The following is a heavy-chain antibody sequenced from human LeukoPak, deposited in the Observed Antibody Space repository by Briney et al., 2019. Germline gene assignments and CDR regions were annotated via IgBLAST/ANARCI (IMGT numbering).Heavy chain of an antibody. CDR3: ARDHFRTTVTTNFDS. D-gene: IGHD4-17*01. Sequence: ASVKVSCKASGYTFTSYYMHWVRQAPGQGLEWMGIINPSGGSTSYAQKFQGRVTMTRDTSTSTVYMELSSLRSEDTAVYYCARDHFRTTVTTNFDSWGQGTLVTVSS. V-gene: IGHV1-46*01. CDR2: INPSGGST. J-gene: IGHJ4*02. CDR1: GYTFTSYY.